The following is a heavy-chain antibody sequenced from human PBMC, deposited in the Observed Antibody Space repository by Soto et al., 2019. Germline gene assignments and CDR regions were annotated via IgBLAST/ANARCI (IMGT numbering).Heavy chain of an antibody. CDR3: AKGGRQWLGTSDFNS. CDR1: GFTFSDYA. Sequence: VQLVESGGGVVQPGRSLRLSCAASGFTFSDYAMHWVRQAPGKGLEWVAVVSHDGRNTHYADSVKGRFTISRDSSKNPVSLEMTSLRAEDTAVYYCAKGGRQWLGTSDFNSWGQGALVTVSS. V-gene: IGHV3-30*18. J-gene: IGHJ4*02. D-gene: IGHD6-19*01. CDR2: VSHDGRNT.